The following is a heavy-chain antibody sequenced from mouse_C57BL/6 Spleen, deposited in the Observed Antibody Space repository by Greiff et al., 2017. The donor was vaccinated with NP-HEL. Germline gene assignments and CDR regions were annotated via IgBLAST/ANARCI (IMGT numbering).Heavy chain of an antibody. Sequence: VQLQQSGAELVNPGASVKLSCKASGYTFTESTIHWVKQRSGQGLEWIGWFYPGSGSIKYNEKFKDKATLTADKSSSTVYMELSRLTSEDSAVYFCARQLYYYGSSYLPWFADWGQGTLVTVSA. CDR2: FYPGSGSI. CDR3: ARQLYYYGSSYLPWFAD. CDR1: GYTFTEST. D-gene: IGHD1-1*01. J-gene: IGHJ3*01. V-gene: IGHV1-62-2*01.